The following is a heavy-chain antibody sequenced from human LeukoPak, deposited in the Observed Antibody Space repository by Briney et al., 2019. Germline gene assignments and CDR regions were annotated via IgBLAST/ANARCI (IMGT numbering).Heavy chain of an antibody. J-gene: IGHJ5*02. CDR2: IYYSGST. Sequence: SATLSLTRTVSGGSIRSYYSRCTRHPPGEGLEWIGYIYYSGSTKDNPPLTRRVTISLCTSKNQVSLKRSCVTAADTALYYCARGGRYYGSSGYNPWGEGSLVTVSS. D-gene: IGHD3-22*01. CDR3: ARGGRYYGSSGYNP. V-gene: IGHV4-59*01. CDR1: GGSIRSYY.